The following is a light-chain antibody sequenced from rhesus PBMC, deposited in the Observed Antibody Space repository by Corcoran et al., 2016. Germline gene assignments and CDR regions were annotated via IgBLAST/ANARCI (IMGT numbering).Light chain of an antibody. CDR2: GAS. V-gene: IGKV1-43*02. CDR3: LQYNSDPYS. CDR1: QGIHTF. J-gene: IGKJ2*01. Sequence: DIQMTQSPSSLSASVGDRVTITCRASQGIHTFLNWYQQKPGKPPKRLIYGASLLDSGVPSSFSGSGSGTDVTLTISSMQPEDCATYYCLQYNSDPYSFGQGTKIEIK.